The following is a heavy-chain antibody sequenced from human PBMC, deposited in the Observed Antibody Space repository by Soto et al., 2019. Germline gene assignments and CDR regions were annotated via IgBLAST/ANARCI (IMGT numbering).Heavy chain of an antibody. V-gene: IGHV4-59*08. CDR1: GASISNYY. CDR3: TRQGLQWLPEGRDYFDY. J-gene: IGHJ4*01. D-gene: IGHD6-19*01. Sequence: QVQLLQSGPGLLKPPETLSLTCTVPGASISNYYWSWIRHSPGRGLEWIGYIFHNGRTNYSPSLKSRVTMSVDSSKNQFSLKLNSVTAADTALYYCTRQGLQWLPEGRDYFDYWGQGHLLTVSS. CDR2: IFHNGRT.